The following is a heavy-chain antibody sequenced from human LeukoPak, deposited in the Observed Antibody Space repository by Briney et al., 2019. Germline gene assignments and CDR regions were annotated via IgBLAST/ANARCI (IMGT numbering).Heavy chain of an antibody. CDR3: ARGGYGANDDAFDI. CDR1: GFTFSSYS. Sequence: PGGSLRLSCAASGFTFSSYSMNWVRQAPGKGLEWVSYISSSTNTIYYADSVKGRFTISRDNAKNSLFLQMNSLRDEDTAVYYCARGGYGANDDAFDIRGQGTMVTVSS. CDR2: ISSSTNTI. D-gene: IGHD4-23*01. V-gene: IGHV3-48*02. J-gene: IGHJ3*02.